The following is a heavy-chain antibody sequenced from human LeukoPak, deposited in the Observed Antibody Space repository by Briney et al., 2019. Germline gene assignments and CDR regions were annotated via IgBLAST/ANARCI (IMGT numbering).Heavy chain of an antibody. CDR1: GGTFSSYA. CDR2: IIPILGIA. V-gene: IGHV1-69*04. Sequence: GSSVKVSCKASGGTFSSYAISWVRQAPGQGLEWMGRIIPILGIANYAQKFQGRVTITADKSTSTAYMELSSLRSEDTAVYYCARAPNLYGDSGAPFDYWGQGTLVTVSS. D-gene: IGHD4-17*01. CDR3: ARAPNLYGDSGAPFDY. J-gene: IGHJ4*02.